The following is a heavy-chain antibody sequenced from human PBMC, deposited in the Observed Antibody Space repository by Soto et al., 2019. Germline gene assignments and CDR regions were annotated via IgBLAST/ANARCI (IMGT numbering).Heavy chain of an antibody. V-gene: IGHV4-59*01. CDR3: AGEGALATFGVV. J-gene: IGHJ4*02. D-gene: IGHD3-3*01. CDR2: TSYTGNT. Sequence: SETLSLTCIVSGGSITSYHWSWIRQFPGKGLEWIAYTSYTGNTNYNPSLQSRVTISMDTSKNQLSLKLTSMTAADAAVYYCAGEGALATFGVVWGQGTRVTVSS. CDR1: GGSITSYH.